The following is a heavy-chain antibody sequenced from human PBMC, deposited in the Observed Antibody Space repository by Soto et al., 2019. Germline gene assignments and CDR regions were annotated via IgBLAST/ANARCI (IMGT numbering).Heavy chain of an antibody. Sequence: EAQLLESGGGLVQPGGSLRLSCAASGFTFSTYPMSWVCQAPGKGLEWVSGISGSGISTYYTDSVKGRFTISRDNSKNTVFLQMNSLRDEDTGVYYCVKPPVITASYYYYDMDVWGQGTTVTVSS. CDR2: ISGSGIST. CDR3: VKPPVITASYYYYDMDV. V-gene: IGHV3-23*01. CDR1: GFTFSTYP. J-gene: IGHJ6*02.